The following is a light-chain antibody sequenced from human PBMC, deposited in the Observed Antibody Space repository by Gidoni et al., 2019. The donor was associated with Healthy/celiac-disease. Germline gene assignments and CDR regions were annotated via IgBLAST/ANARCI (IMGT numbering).Light chain of an antibody. CDR3: QQYGSSPL. J-gene: IGKJ1*01. CDR2: GAS. CDR1: QSVSSSY. V-gene: IGKV3-20*01. Sequence: EIVLPQSPGTLSLSPGERATLSCRASQSVSSSYLAWYQQKPGQAPRLLIYGASSRATGIPDRFSGSGSGTDFTLTISRLEPEDFAVYYCQQYGSSPLFGQGTKVEIK.